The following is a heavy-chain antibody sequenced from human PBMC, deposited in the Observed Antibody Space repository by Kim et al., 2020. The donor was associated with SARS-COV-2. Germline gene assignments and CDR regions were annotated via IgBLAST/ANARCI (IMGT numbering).Heavy chain of an antibody. J-gene: IGHJ3*01. Sequence: STSYNPSLKSRVTISVDTSKNQFSRKLSAVTAADTAVYYCARGIAAAGTSWGQGTMVTVSS. D-gene: IGHD6-13*01. V-gene: IGHV4-39*01. CDR3: ARGIAAAGTS. CDR2: ST.